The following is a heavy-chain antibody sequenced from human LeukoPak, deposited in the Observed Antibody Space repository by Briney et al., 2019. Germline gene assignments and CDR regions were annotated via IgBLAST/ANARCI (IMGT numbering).Heavy chain of an antibody. CDR1: GGSIGTYY. CDR3: ARHIGGGIEDMDV. J-gene: IGHJ6*03. CDR2: IYVTGST. Sequence: SETLSLTCTVSGGSIGTYYWSWIRQSPGKGLEWIGYIYVTGSTRYNPYLQSRVTISVDTSRNQFFLKMSSGTAADTAVYYCARHIGGGIEDMDVWGKGTKVTVSS. V-gene: IGHV4-59*08. D-gene: IGHD3-16*02.